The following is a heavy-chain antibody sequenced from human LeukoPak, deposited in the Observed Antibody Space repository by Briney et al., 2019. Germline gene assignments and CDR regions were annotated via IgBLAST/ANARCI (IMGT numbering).Heavy chain of an antibody. D-gene: IGHD5-12*01. CDR2: ISGSGGST. V-gene: IGHV3-23*01. CDR3: AKPLRGYDAFDI. CDR1: GFTFSSYA. Sequence: GGSLRLSCAASGFTFSSYAMSWVRQASGKGLEWVSAISGSGGSTYYADSVKGRFTISRDNPKNTLYLQMNSLRAEDTAVYYCAKPLRGYDAFDIWGQGTMVTVSS. J-gene: IGHJ3*02.